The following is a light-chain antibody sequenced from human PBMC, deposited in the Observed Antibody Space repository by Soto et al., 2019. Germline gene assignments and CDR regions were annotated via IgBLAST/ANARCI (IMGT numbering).Light chain of an antibody. V-gene: IGKV1-12*01. J-gene: IGKJ4*01. Sequence: DIQMTQSPSSVSASVGDIVTITCRASQDISTYLAWYQQRPGKAPNLLIYAASTLQSGVPSRFSGSGSGTDFSLTISSLQPEDSATHYCQQTNSFPLTFGGGTKVEIK. CDR3: QQTNSFPLT. CDR1: QDISTY. CDR2: AAS.